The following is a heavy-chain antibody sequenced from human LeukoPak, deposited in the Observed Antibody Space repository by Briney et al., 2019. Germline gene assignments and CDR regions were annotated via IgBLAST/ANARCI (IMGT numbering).Heavy chain of an antibody. CDR2: INHSGST. J-gene: IGHJ4*02. CDR3: ARGWELLEKYYFDY. Sequence: SETLSLTCAVYGGSFSGYYWSWIRQPPGMGLEWIGEINHSGSTNYNPSLKSRVTISVDTSKNQFSLKLSSVTAADTAVYYCARGWELLEKYYFDYWGQGTLVTVSS. V-gene: IGHV4-34*01. CDR1: GGSFSGYY. D-gene: IGHD1-26*01.